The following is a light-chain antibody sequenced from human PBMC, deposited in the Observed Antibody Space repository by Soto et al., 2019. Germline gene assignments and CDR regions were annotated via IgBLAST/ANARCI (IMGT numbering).Light chain of an antibody. CDR3: MQALLSPT. CDR2: LGS. Sequence: DIVMTQSPLSLPATPGEPASISCRSSQSLRHSNGYDYLEWYLQKPGQSPHLLIYLGSTRASGVPDRFSGSGSGTDFTLKISRVEAEDVGVYYCMQALLSPTFGQGTRVEI. J-gene: IGKJ1*01. CDR1: QSLRHSNGYDY. V-gene: IGKV2-28*01.